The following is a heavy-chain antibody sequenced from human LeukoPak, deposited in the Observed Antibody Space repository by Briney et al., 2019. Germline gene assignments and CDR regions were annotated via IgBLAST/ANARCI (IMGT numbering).Heavy chain of an antibody. CDR2: IYHSGST. J-gene: IGHJ5*02. CDR3: ARDRGYYGSGSSLNWFDP. Sequence: SGTLSLTCAVSGVSISSSNWWSWVRQPPGKGLEWIGEIYHSGSTNYNPSLKSRVTISVDKSKNQFSLKLSSVTAADTAVYYCARDRGYYGSGSSLNWFDPWGQGTLVTVSS. D-gene: IGHD3-10*01. V-gene: IGHV4-4*02. CDR1: GVSISSSNW.